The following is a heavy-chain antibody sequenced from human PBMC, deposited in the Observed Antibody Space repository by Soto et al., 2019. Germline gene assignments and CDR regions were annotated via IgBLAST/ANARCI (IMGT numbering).Heavy chain of an antibody. CDR2: IYSGGST. CDR3: ARSDQLLLSWFDP. D-gene: IGHD2-2*01. V-gene: IGHV3-66*01. CDR1: GFTVSSNY. J-gene: IGHJ5*02. Sequence: EVQLVESGGGLVQPGGSLRLSCAASGFTVSSNYMSWVRQAPGKGLERVSVIYSGGSTHYADSVKGRFTISRDNSKNTRYLQMNSRRAEDTAVYYCARSDQLLLSWFDPWGQGTLVTVSS.